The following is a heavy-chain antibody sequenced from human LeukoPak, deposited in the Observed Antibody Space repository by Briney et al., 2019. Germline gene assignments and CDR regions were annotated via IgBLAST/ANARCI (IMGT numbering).Heavy chain of an antibody. J-gene: IGHJ4*02. Sequence: PSETLSLTCAVYGGSFSGYYWSWIRQPPGKGLEWIGEINHSGSTNYNPSLKSRVTISVDTSKNQFSLKLSSVTAADTAVYYCARAPAWGFLEWLSFDYWGQGTLVTVS. CDR1: GGSFSGYY. CDR3: ARAPAWGFLEWLSFDY. CDR2: INHSGST. V-gene: IGHV4-34*01. D-gene: IGHD3-3*01.